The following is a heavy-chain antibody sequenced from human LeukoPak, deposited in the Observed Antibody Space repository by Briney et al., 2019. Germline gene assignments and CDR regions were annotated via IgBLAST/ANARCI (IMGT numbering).Heavy chain of an antibody. V-gene: IGHV4-31*03. CDR2: IYYSGST. CDR3: ARVLKHQVDY. D-gene: IGHD2-2*01. Sequence: SETLSLTCTVSGGSVSSGTYYWSWIRQHPGKGLEWIGYIYYSGSTYYNPSLKSRVTISVDTSKNQFSLKLSSVTAADTAVYYCARVLKHQVDYWGQGTLVTVSS. J-gene: IGHJ4*02. CDR1: GGSVSSGTYY.